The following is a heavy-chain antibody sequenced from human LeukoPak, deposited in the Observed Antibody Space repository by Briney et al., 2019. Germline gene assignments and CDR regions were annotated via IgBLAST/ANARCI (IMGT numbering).Heavy chain of an antibody. CDR2: ISYDGSNK. CDR1: GFTFSSYA. V-gene: IGHV3-30-3*01. D-gene: IGHD3-10*01. Sequence: GRSLRLSCAASGFTFSSYAMHWVRQAPGKGLEWVAVISYDGSNKYYADSVKGRFTISRDNSKNTLYLQMNSLRAEDTAVYYCARRGAHDAFDIRGQGTMVTVSS. CDR3: ARRGAHDAFDI. J-gene: IGHJ3*02.